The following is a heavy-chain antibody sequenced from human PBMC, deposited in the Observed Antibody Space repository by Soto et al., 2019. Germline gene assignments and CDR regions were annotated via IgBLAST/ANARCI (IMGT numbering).Heavy chain of an antibody. D-gene: IGHD3-22*01. CDR2: INAGNGNT. CDR3: ARVDYDSSGPIIFDY. V-gene: IGHV1-3*01. J-gene: IGHJ4*02. Sequence: GASVKVSCKASGYTFTSYAMHWVRQAPGQRLEWMGWINAGNGNTKYSQKFQGRVTITRDTSASTAYMELSSLRSEDTAVYYCARVDYDSSGPIIFDYWGQGTLVTVSS. CDR1: GYTFTSYA.